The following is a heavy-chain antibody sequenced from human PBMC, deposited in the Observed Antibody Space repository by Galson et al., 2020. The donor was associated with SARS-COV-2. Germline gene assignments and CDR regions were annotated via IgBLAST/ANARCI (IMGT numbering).Heavy chain of an antibody. Sequence: QAGGSLRLSCAASGFTFSSYAMHWVRQAPGKGLEWVAVISYDGSNKYYADSVKGRFTISRDNSKNTLYLQMNSLRAEDTAVYYCATGLAVAGTALAYYYYYGMDVWGQGTTVTVS. CDR3: ATGLAVAGTALAYYYYYGMDV. CDR1: GFTFSSYA. CDR2: ISYDGSNK. J-gene: IGHJ6*02. D-gene: IGHD6-19*01. V-gene: IGHV3-30*04.